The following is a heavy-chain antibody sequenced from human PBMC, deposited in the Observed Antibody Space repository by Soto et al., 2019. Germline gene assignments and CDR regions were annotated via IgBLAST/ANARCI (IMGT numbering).Heavy chain of an antibody. CDR3: AGQTFTIAAASYGRSYWFDP. V-gene: IGHV4-39*01. J-gene: IGHJ5*02. CDR2: IYFTGNT. CDR1: GGSITSSSHF. Sequence: QLQLQESGPGVVKPSETLSLTCTVSGGSITSSSHFWGWVRQPPGKGLEWIGTIYFTGNTYYTPSLKSRLTMSIDTSKNEFSLRLNSVTAADTAVYYCAGQTFTIAAASYGRSYWFDPWGPGTLVTVSS. D-gene: IGHD6-25*01.